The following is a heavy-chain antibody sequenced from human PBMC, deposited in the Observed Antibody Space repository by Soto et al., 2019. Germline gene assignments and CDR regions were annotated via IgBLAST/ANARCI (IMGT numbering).Heavy chain of an antibody. J-gene: IGHJ3*02. Sequence: GASLKVSCKASGYTFTGYYMHWVRQAPGQGLEWMGWINPNSGGTNYAQKFQGWVTMTRDTSISTAYMELSRLRSDDTAVYYCARVDPSLSPDAFDIWGQGTKVT. CDR2: INPNSGGT. V-gene: IGHV1-2*04. CDR3: ARVDPSLSPDAFDI. CDR1: GYTFTGYY.